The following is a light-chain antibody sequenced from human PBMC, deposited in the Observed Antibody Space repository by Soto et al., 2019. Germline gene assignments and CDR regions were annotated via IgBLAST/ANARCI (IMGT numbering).Light chain of an antibody. CDR3: QQYNNVPFT. CDR1: QDISNY. CDR2: DAS. J-gene: IGKJ3*01. V-gene: IGKV1-33*01. Sequence: DIQMTQSPSSLSASVGDRVTITCQASQDISNYLNWFQQKPGKAPNLLIYDASNLETGFPSRFSGSRSGTDFTLTISSLQPEDFATYYCQQYNNVPFTFGPGTKVDIK.